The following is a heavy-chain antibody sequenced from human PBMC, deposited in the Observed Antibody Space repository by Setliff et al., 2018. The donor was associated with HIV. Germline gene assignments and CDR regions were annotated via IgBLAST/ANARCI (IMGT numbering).Heavy chain of an antibody. Sequence: ASVKVSCKASGYTLTNYYIHWVRQAPGQGLQWMGIIDPHDGTVNYAKELQGRITVTRDTSTTTVYMTLSNLTFEDTAVYYCATLDYWGQGTLVTVSS. CDR2: IDPHDGTV. CDR3: ATLDY. CDR1: GYTLTNYY. V-gene: IGHV1-46*04. J-gene: IGHJ4*02.